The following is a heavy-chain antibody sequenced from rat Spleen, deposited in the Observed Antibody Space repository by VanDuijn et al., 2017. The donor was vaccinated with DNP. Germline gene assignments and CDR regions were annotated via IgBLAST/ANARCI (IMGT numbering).Heavy chain of an antibody. D-gene: IGHD4-3*01. V-gene: IGHV5-17*01. CDR2: IIYDGSST. Sequence: EVQLVESGGGLVQPGRSLKLSCAASGFTFSDYAMAWVRQAPKKGLEWVATIIYDGSSTYYRDSVKGRFTISRDNAKSTLYLQMDSLRSEDTATYYCARHLYNSGYGVMDAWGQGASVTVSS. CDR3: ARHLYNSGYGVMDA. J-gene: IGHJ4*01. CDR1: GFTFSDYA.